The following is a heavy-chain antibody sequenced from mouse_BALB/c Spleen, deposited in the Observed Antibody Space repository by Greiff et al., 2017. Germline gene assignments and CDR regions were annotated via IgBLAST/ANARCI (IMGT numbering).Heavy chain of an antibody. CDR1: GFSLTSYG. J-gene: IGHJ4*01. V-gene: IGHV2-2*02. CDR2: IWSGGST. Sequence: VQLKESGPGLVQPSQSLSITCTVSGFSLTSYGVHWVRQSPGKGLEWLGVIWSGGSTDYNAAFISRLSISKDNSKSQVFLKMNSLQANDTAIYCCARELGLRNYYYAMDYWGQGTSVTVSS. D-gene: IGHD3-1*01. CDR3: ARELGLRNYYYAMDY.